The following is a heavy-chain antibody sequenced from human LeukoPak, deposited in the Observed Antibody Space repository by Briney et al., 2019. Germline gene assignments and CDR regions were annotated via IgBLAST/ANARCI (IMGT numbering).Heavy chain of an antibody. D-gene: IGHD4-23*01. Sequence: GASVKVSCKASGGTFSSYAISWVRQAPGQGLEWMGWINPNSGGTNYAQKFQGRVTMTRDTSISTAYMELSRLRSDDTAVYYCARDGGFDYWGQGTLVTVSS. CDR3: ARDGGFDY. CDR1: GGTFSSYA. V-gene: IGHV1-2*02. J-gene: IGHJ4*02. CDR2: INPNSGGT.